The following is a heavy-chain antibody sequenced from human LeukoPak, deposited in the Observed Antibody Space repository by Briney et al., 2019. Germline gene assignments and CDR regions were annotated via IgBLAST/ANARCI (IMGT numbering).Heavy chain of an antibody. CDR1: GGSFSGYY. D-gene: IGHD3-3*01. Sequence: PSETLSLTCAVYGGSFSGYYWSWIRQPPGKGLEWIGEINHSGSTNYNPSLKSRVTISVATSKNQFSLKLSSVTAADTAVCYCAVGWFNYYYYMDVWGKGTTVTVSS. CDR2: INHSGST. V-gene: IGHV4-34*01. CDR3: AVGWFNYYYYMDV. J-gene: IGHJ6*03.